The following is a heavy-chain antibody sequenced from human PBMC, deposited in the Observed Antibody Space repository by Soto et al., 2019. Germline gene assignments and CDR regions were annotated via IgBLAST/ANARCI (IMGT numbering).Heavy chain of an antibody. CDR3: AKAYYYDSSAPMDV. Sequence: EVQLLESGGGLVQPGGSLRLSCAASGFTFSSYAMSWVRQAPGKGLEWVSAISGSGGSTYYADYVKGRFTISRDNSKKTLYLQMNSLRAEDTAVYYCAKAYYYDSSAPMDVWGQGTTVTVSS. J-gene: IGHJ6*02. D-gene: IGHD3-22*01. CDR2: ISGSGGST. V-gene: IGHV3-23*01. CDR1: GFTFSSYA.